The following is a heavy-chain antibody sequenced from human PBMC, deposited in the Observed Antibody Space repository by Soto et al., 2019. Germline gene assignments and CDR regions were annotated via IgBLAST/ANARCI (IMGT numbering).Heavy chain of an antibody. D-gene: IGHD3-10*01. CDR3: ATALVRFGELLFDY. V-gene: IGHV4-59*01. J-gene: IGHJ4*02. Sequence: QVRLQESGPGLVKPSETLSLTCTVSGGSISSYYWSWIRQPPGKGLEWIGYIYYSGSTNYNPSLKSRVTISVDTSKNQFSLKLSSVTAADTAVYYCATALVRFGELLFDYWGQGTLVTVSS. CDR2: IYYSGST. CDR1: GGSISSYY.